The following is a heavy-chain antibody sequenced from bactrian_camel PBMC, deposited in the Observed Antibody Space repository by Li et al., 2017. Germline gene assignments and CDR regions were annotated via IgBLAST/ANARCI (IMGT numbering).Heavy chain of an antibody. D-gene: IGHD3*01. CDR2: ITSLGRNP. CDR1: ANIRASYC. Sequence: QVQLVESGGGSVQAGGSLRLSCVSSANIRASYCMAWFRQAPGKQREGIARITSLGRNPYYVNSAKGRFLISRDNDKNTLTLKISSLKLEDSAIYYCAASRDYCYSRAPLLASHYTYWGQGTQVTVS. V-gene: IGHV3S53*01. CDR3: AASRDYCYSRAPLLASHYTY. J-gene: IGHJ4*01.